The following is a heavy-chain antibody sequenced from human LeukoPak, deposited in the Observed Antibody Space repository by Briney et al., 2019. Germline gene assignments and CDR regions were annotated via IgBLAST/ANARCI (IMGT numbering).Heavy chain of an antibody. Sequence: PSETLSLTCAVSGYSINSGYWWGWIRQPPGKGLEWIGSIFHSGSTNYNPSLKSRVTISVDTSKNHFSLKLSSVTAADTAVYYCVSHFTVTTDYFDYWGQGALVTVSS. J-gene: IGHJ4*02. CDR3: VSHFTVTTDYFDY. D-gene: IGHD4-17*01. CDR1: GYSINSGYW. V-gene: IGHV4-38-2*01. CDR2: IFHSGST.